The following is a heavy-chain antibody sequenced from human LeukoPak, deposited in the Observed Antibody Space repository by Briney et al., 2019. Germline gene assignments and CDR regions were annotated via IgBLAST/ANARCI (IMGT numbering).Heavy chain of an antibody. CDR1: GGSISSYY. V-gene: IGHV4-59*01. D-gene: IGHD2-15*01. CDR2: IYYSGST. J-gene: IGHJ4*02. Sequence: SETLSLTCTVSGGSISSYYWSWIRQPPGKGLEWIGYIYYSGSTNYNPSLKSRVTISVDTSKNQFSLKLSSVTAADTAVYYCARGTDIVVVAFDYWGQGTLVTVSS. CDR3: ARGTDIVVVAFDY.